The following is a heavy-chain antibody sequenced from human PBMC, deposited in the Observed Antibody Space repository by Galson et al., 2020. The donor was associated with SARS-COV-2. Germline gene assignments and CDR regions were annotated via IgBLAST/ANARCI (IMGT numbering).Heavy chain of an antibody. Sequence: YSMNWVRQAPGKGLEWVSSISSSSSYIYYADSVKGRFTISRDNAKNSLYLQMNSLRAEDTAVYYCARDDVYYYDSSEYMDVWGKGTTVTVSS. CDR1: YS. V-gene: IGHV3-21*01. CDR2: ISSSSSYI. J-gene: IGHJ6*03. CDR3: ARDDVYYYDSSEYMDV. D-gene: IGHD3-22*01.